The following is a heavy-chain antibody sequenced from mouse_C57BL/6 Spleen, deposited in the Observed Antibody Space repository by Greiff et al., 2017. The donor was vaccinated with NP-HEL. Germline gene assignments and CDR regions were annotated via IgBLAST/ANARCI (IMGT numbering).Heavy chain of an antibody. V-gene: IGHV1-64*01. D-gene: IGHD1-1*01. J-gene: IGHJ3*01. Sequence: QVQLQQPGAELVKPGASVKLSCKASGYTFTSYWMHWVKQRPGQGLEWIGMIHPNSGSTNYNEKFKSKATLTVDKSSSTAYMQLSSLTSEDSAVFYCEGADYYGSSYGTAYWGQGTLVTVSA. CDR1: GYTFTSYW. CDR2: IHPNSGST. CDR3: EGADYYGSSYGTAY.